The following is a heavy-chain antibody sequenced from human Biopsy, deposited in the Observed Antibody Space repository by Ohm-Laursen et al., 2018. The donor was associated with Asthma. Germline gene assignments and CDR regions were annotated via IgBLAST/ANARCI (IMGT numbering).Heavy chain of an antibody. D-gene: IGHD2-15*01. CDR1: GVSIRSYY. CDR2: IHYSGST. Sequence: SDTLSLTWTVSGVSIRSYYWTWIRQPPGKGLEWIGNIHYSGSTYPNPSLKSRVTISVDTSKKQISPRLSSVIAADTAVYYCAGFCSGGNCPDHWGQGTLVTVSS. CDR3: AGFCSGGNCPDH. V-gene: IGHV4-59*07. J-gene: IGHJ4*02.